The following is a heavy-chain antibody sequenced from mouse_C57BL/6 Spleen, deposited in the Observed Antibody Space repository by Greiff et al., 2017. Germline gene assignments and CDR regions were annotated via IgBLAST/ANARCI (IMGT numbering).Heavy chain of an antibody. CDR1: GFTFSDYG. Sequence: EVQRVESGGGLVKPGGSLKLSCAASGFTFSDYGMHWVRQAPEKGLEWVAYISSGSSTIYYADTVKGRFTISRDNAKNTLFLQMTSLRSEDTAMYYCARDYGSTYYCDYWGQGTTLTVSS. V-gene: IGHV5-17*01. D-gene: IGHD1-1*01. CDR3: ARDYGSTYYCDY. J-gene: IGHJ2*01. CDR2: ISSGSSTI.